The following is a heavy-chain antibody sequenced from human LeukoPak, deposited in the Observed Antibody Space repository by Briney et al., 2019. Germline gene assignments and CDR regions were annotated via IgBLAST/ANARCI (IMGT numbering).Heavy chain of an antibody. J-gene: IGHJ3*02. CDR3: ARGGTMVRENDAFDI. D-gene: IGHD3-10*01. CDR2: IGTAGDT. Sequence: GGSLRLSCATSGFTFSSYDMHWVRQATGKGLEWVSAIGTAGDTYYPGSVKGRFTISRENAKNSLYLQMNSLRAGDTAVYYCARGGTMVRENDAFDIWGQGTMVTVSS. V-gene: IGHV3-13*01. CDR1: GFTFSSYD.